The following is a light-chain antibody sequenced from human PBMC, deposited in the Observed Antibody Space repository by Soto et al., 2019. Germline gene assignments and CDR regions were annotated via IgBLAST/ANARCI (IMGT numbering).Light chain of an antibody. J-gene: IGKJ1*01. CDR3: QQYNNWSPGT. CDR1: QSVGSN. CDR2: GAS. Sequence: EIVMTQSPATLSVSPGERATLSCRASQSVGSNLAWYQQKPGQAPRLLIYGASTRATGIPARFSGSGSGTEFTLTISSLQSEDFAVYYCQQYNNWSPGTFGQGTKVDIK. V-gene: IGKV3-15*01.